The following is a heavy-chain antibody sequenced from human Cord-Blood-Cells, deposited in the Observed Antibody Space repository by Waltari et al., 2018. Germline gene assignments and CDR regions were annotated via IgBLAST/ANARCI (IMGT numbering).Heavy chain of an antibody. V-gene: IGHV4-34*01. D-gene: IGHD6-6*01. Sequence: QVQLQQWGAGLLKPSETLSLTCAVYGGSFSGSYWSWIRQPPGKGLEWIGEINHSGSTNYNPSLKSRVTISVDTSKNQFSLKLSSVTAADTAVYYCAREYSSSSFYFDYWGQGTLVTVSS. CDR1: GGSFSGSY. J-gene: IGHJ4*02. CDR3: AREYSSSSFYFDY. CDR2: INHSGST.